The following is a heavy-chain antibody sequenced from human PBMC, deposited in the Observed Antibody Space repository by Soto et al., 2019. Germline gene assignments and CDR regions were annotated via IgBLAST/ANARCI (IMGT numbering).Heavy chain of an antibody. CDR2: INHSGST. V-gene: IGHV4-34*01. J-gene: IGHJ6*03. CDR3: ARGGGSGGSYPYYYYMDV. CDR1: GGTFIGYY. D-gene: IGHD2-15*01. Sequence: SETLSLTCAVYGGTFIGYYWSWIRQPPGKGLEWIGEINHSGSTNYNPSLKSRVTISVDTSKNQFSLKLSSVTAADTAVYYCARGGGSGGSYPYYYYMDVWGKGTTVTVSS.